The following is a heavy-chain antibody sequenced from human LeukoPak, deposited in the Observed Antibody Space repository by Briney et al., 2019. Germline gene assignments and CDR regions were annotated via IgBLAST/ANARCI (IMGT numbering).Heavy chain of an antibody. J-gene: IGHJ6*02. Sequence: SETLSLTCTVSGGSISSGGYYWSWIRQHPGKGLEWIGYIYYSGSTYYNPSLKSRVTISVDTSRNQFSLKLSSVTAADTAVYYCARDCSSTSCLVDGMDVWGQGTTVTVSS. V-gene: IGHV4-31*03. CDR2: IYYSGST. D-gene: IGHD2-2*01. CDR3: ARDCSSTSCLVDGMDV. CDR1: GGSISSGGYY.